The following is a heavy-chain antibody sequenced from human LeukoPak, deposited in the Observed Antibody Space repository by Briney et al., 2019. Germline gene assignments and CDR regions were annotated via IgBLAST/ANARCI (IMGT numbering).Heavy chain of an antibody. CDR3: AREWRYLRAFDI. CDR1: GGSISSYY. Sequence: PSETLSLTCTVSGGSISSYYWSWIRQPPGKGLEWIGYTYYSGSTNYNPSLKSRVTISVDTSKNQFSLKLSSVTAADTAVYYCAREWRYLRAFDIWGQGTMVTVSS. D-gene: IGHD3-10*01. J-gene: IGHJ3*02. CDR2: TYYSGST. V-gene: IGHV4-59*01.